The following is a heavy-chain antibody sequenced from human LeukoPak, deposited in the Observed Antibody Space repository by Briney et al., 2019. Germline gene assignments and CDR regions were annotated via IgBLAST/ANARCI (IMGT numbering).Heavy chain of an antibody. V-gene: IGHV1-24*01. CDR2: FDPEDGET. Sequence: ASVKVSCKVSGYTLTELSMHWVRQAPGNGLEWMGGFDPEDGETIYAQKFQGRVTMTEDTSTDTAYMELSSLRSEDTAVYYCATSVAGRELDYYYYMDVWGKGTTVTVSS. CDR3: ATSVAGRELDYYYYMDV. CDR1: GYTLTELS. D-gene: IGHD6-19*01. J-gene: IGHJ6*03.